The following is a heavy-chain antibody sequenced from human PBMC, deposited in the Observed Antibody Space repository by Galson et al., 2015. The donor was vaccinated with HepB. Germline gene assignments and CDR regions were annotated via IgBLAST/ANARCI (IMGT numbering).Heavy chain of an antibody. CDR3: ATQGKFEEAHYEN. V-gene: IGHV3-33*08. J-gene: IGHJ4*02. D-gene: IGHD3-10*01. CDR2: FWYDGTKK. CDR1: GLSISAYG. Sequence: SLRLSCAASGLSISAYGMHWVRQAPGKGLEWVAIFWYDGTKKYYVDSVKGRFTISRDNSKNTLYLQMYSLRAEDTAVYYCATQGKFEEAHYENWRLGTLDTVSS.